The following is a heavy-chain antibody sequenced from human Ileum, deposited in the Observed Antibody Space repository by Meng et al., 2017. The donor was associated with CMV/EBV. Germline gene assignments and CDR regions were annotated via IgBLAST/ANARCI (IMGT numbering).Heavy chain of an antibody. CDR1: GYSFTSYW. V-gene: IGHV5-51*01. CDR3: ARPYYYDSSGMAFDI. D-gene: IGHD3-22*01. CDR2: IYPGDSDT. J-gene: IGHJ3*02. Sequence: TVSCKGSGYSFTSYWIGWVRQMPGKGLEWMGIIYPGDSDTRYSPSFQGQVTISVDKSISTAYLQWSSLKASDTAMYYCARPYYYDSSGMAFDIWGQGTMVTVSS.